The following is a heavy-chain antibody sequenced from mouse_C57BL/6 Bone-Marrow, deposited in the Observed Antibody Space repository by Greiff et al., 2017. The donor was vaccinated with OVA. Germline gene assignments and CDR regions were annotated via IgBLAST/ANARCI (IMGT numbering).Heavy chain of an antibody. J-gene: IGHJ3*01. Sequence: EVHLVESGGGLVQPGGSLKLSCAASGFTFSDYGMAWVRQAPRKGPEWVAFISNLAYSIYYADTVTGRFTISRENAKNTLYLEMSSLRSEDTAMYYCARHEARGFAYWGQGTLVTVSA. CDR2: ISNLAYSI. V-gene: IGHV5-15*01. CDR3: ARHEARGFAY. CDR1: GFTFSDYG.